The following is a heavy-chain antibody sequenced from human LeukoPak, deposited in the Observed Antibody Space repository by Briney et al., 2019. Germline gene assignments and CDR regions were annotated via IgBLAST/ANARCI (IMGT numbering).Heavy chain of an antibody. CDR2: IIPIFGTA. CDR3: ARAYGSGRFRVWFDP. V-gene: IGHV1-69*06. J-gene: IGHJ5*02. CDR1: GGTFSSYA. Sequence: SAKVSCKASGGTFSSYAISWVRQAPGQGLEWMGGIIPIFGTANYAQKFQGRVTITADKSTSTAYMELSSLRSEDTAVYYCARAYGSGRFRVWFDPWGQGTLVTVSS. D-gene: IGHD3-10*01.